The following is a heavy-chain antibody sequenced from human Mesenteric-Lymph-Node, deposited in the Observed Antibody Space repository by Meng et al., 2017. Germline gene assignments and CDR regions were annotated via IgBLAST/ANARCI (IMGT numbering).Heavy chain of an antibody. D-gene: IGHD2-15*01. V-gene: IGHV3-23*01. J-gene: IGHJ4*02. CDR1: GFTFSSYV. Sequence: GESLKISCAASGFTFSSYVMSWVRQAPGKGLGWVSAISGSGGSTYYADSVKGRFTISRDDAKNSLYLQVNSLRAEDTAVYYCAIHPRYCNGGYCYAKDYFDYWGQGTLVTVSS. CDR3: AIHPRYCNGGYCYAKDYFDY. CDR2: ISGSGGST.